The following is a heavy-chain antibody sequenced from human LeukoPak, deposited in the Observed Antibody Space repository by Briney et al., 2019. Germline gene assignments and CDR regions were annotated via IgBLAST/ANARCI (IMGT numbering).Heavy chain of an antibody. CDR3: GRDGGRTSSDAVEI. D-gene: IGHD2-2*01. Sequence: TSETLSLTCAVYGGSFSGYYWSWIRQPAGKGLEWIGRMYTTGGTNYNPSLKSRVTMSVDTSKNQFSLNLTSVTAADTAVYYCGRDGGRTSSDAVEIWGQGTMVVVSS. V-gene: IGHV4-4*07. CDR2: MYTTGGT. CDR1: GGSFSGYY. J-gene: IGHJ3*02.